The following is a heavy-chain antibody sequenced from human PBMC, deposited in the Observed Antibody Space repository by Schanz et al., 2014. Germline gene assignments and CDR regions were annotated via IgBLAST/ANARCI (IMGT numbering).Heavy chain of an antibody. Sequence: EVQLVESGGGLVQPGGSLRLSCAASGFTFSTYWMSWVRQAPGKGLEWVANIKQDESERSYVDSVKGRFTISRDNSKNTLYLQMNSLRAEDTAVYYCAKDLGPHSSSWYSYYYYGMDVWGQGTTVTVSS. V-gene: IGHV3-7*01. D-gene: IGHD6-13*01. CDR1: GFTFSTYW. CDR3: AKDLGPHSSSWYSYYYYGMDV. J-gene: IGHJ6*02. CDR2: IKQDESER.